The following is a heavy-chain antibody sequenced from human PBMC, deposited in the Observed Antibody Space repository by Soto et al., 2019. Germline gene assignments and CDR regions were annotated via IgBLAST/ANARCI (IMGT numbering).Heavy chain of an antibody. CDR2: TYYRSNWRH. J-gene: IGHJ4*02. D-gene: IGHD6-19*01. Sequence: SQTLSLTCAISGDSVSSNTAAWNWIRSSPSRGLEWLGRTYYRSNWRHDYAVSVKSRITVNPDTSKNHFSLQRNSVTPDDTAVYYCARGVAGSGFDLWGQGTLVPVSS. CDR3: ARGVAGSGFDL. CDR1: GDSVSSNTAA. V-gene: IGHV6-1*01.